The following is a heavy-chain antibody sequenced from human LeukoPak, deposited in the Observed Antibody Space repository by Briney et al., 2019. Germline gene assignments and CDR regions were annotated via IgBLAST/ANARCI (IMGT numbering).Heavy chain of an antibody. J-gene: IGHJ6*03. CDR3: SGSYIYYYYYYMHV. Sequence: SVKVSCKASGGTFSSYAISWVRQAPGQGLEWMGGIIPIFGTANYAQKFQGRVTITADESTSTAYMELSSLRSEDTAVYYCSGSYIYYYYYYMHVWGKGTTVTISS. V-gene: IGHV1-69*13. CDR1: GGTFSSYA. D-gene: IGHD1-26*01. CDR2: IIPIFGTA.